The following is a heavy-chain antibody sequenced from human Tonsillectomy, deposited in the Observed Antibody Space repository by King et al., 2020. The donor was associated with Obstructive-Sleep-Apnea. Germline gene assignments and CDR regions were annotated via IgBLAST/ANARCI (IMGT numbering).Heavy chain of an antibody. Sequence: VQLQESGPGLVKPSETLSLTCTVSGGSISSYYWSWIRQPPGKGLEWIGYIYYSGSTNYNPSLKSRVTISVDTSKNQLSLKLSSVTAADTAVYYCARDGDSSGFFDYWGQGTLVTVSS. CDR3: ARDGDSSGFFDY. CDR2: IYYSGST. D-gene: IGHD6-19*01. V-gene: IGHV4-59*01. CDR1: GGSISSYY. J-gene: IGHJ4*02.